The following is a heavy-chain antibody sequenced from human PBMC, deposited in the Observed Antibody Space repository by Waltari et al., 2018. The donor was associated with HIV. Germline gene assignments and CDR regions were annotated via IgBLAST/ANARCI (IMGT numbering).Heavy chain of an antibody. CDR3: ALNPSDTAMVFDY. Sequence: QVQLVQSGAEVKKPGASVKVSCKASGYTFTGYYMHWVRQAPGQGLGGRGWSNPNSGGTNYAQKFQCRVTMTRDTSISTAYMELSRLRSDDTAVYYCALNPSDTAMVFDYWGQGTLVTVSS. D-gene: IGHD5-18*01. CDR1: GYTFTGYY. V-gene: IGHV1-2*02. CDR2: SNPNSGGT. J-gene: IGHJ4*02.